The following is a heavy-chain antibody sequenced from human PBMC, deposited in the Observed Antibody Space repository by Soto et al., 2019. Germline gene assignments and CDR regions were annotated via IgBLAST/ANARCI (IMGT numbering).Heavy chain of an antibody. CDR1: GDSISSSSYY. Sequence: SETLSLTCSVSGDSISSSSYYWGWIRQSPGEGLEWIGNIHGNGGTQYNPSLSSRVIISVDTSANQFSLRLTSVTAADTAVYYCARTRIVVVPAAETQVYYYYMDVWGKGTTVTVSS. CDR3: ARTRIVVVPAAETQVYYYYMDV. D-gene: IGHD2-2*01. V-gene: IGHV4-39*01. J-gene: IGHJ6*03. CDR2: IHGNGGT.